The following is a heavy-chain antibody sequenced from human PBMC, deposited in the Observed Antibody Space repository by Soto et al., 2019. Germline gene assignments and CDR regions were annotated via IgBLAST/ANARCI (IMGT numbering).Heavy chain of an antibody. CDR3: AKVFCSGCGWPHGDYCSCMGV. Sequence: QLLESGGGLVQPGGSLRLSCAASGFTFNNYAMTWVRQAPGKGLEWVSTISGSGSTYFADSVKGRFTISRDSSQNTLYLQMNSLRAEDTALYYCAKVFCSGCGWPHGDYCSCMGVRGKGTRVNVS. CDR2: ISGSGST. D-gene: IGHD2-15*01. J-gene: IGHJ6*03. V-gene: IGHV3-23*01. CDR1: GFTFNNYA.